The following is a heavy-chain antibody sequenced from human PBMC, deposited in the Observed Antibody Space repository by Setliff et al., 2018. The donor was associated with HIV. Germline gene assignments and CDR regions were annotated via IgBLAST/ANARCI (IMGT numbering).Heavy chain of an antibody. CDR1: GFPLYTYD. CDR2: ISHGGATK. D-gene: IGHD2-8*02. Sequence: ETLSLSCEASGFPLYTYDMNWVRQAPGKALEWISFISHGGATKYYADSVKGRFTISRDNAKNSLYLVMNSLRADDTATYYCARDRLTSARYWTSDYWGQGTLVTVSS. CDR3: ARDRLTSARYWTSDY. V-gene: IGHV3-48*01. J-gene: IGHJ4*02.